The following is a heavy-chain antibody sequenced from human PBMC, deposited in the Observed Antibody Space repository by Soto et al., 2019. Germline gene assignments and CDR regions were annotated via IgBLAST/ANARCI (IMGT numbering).Heavy chain of an antibody. CDR3: VRGGSNYAS. D-gene: IGHD4-4*01. CDR1: GFTFSDSC. V-gene: IGHV3-7*01. CDR2: IKPVESEI. Sequence: EVQLVESGGGLVKPGGSLRLSCTASGFTFSDSCMTWVRQAPGKGLEWVARIKPVESEIKYADSVKGRFSISRDNAKNSMYLQMDSLRGEDTAVYYCVRGGSNYASWGQGTLVTVSS. J-gene: IGHJ5*02.